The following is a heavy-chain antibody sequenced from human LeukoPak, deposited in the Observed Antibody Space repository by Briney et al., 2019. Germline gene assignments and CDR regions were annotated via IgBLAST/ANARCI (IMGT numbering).Heavy chain of an antibody. V-gene: IGHV4-59*01. J-gene: IGHJ5*01. D-gene: IGHD5-18*01. CDR2: IYYSGNP. Sequence: KPSETLSLTCTVSGDSFTKYYWTWIRQSPEKGLEWIGHIYYSGNPTYNPSLKGRFTISVDPSQNQVSLRLTSVTTADTAIYYCASQRGYAYGLDSXXXGXLVAVSS. CDR3: ASQRGYAYGLDS. CDR1: GDSFTKYY.